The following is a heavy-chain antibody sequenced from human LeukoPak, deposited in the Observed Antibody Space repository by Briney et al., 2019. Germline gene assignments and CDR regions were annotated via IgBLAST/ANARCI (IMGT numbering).Heavy chain of an antibody. V-gene: IGHV3-53*01. Sequence: GGSLRLSCAASGFTVSSNYMSWVRQAPGKGLEWVSVIYSGGSTYYADSVKGRFTISRDNSKNTLYLQMNSLRAEDTAVYYCASSSSGWYYYGMDVWGKGTTVTASS. CDR2: IYSGGST. D-gene: IGHD6-19*01. CDR3: ASSSSGWYYYGMDV. CDR1: GFTVSSNY. J-gene: IGHJ6*04.